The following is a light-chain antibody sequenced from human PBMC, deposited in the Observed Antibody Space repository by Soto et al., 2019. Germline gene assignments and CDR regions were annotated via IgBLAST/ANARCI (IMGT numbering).Light chain of an antibody. CDR3: QQYHKWPPIT. V-gene: IGKV3-15*01. J-gene: IGKJ5*01. CDR2: GA. Sequence: EVVMTQSPGTLSVSLGESATLSCRASQSVDGYLAWYQQKPGQAPRLLIYGASRATGVTARFRGGGSGTEFTLTISSLQSEDSAVYYCQQYHKWPPITFGQGTRLEI. CDR1: QSVDGY.